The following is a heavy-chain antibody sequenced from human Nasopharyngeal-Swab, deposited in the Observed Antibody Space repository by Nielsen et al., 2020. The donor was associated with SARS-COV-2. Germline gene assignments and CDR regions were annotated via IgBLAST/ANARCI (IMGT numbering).Heavy chain of an antibody. V-gene: IGHV1-2*04. CDR2: INPNSGGT. CDR3: ARGPYYDFWSGYSSYYYMDV. J-gene: IGHJ6*03. D-gene: IGHD3-3*01. Sequence: ASVKVSCKASGYTFTGYYMHWVRPAPGQGLEWMGWINPNSGGTNYAQKFQGWVTMTRDTSISTAYMELSRLRSDDTAVYYCARGPYYDFWSGYSSYYYMDVWGKGTRSPSP. CDR1: GYTFTGYY.